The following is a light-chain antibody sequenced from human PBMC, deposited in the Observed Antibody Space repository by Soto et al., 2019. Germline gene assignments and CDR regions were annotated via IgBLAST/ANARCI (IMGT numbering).Light chain of an antibody. CDR2: VAS. CDR3: QQCNNWPHT. V-gene: IGKV3-15*01. CDR1: QSVSSN. Sequence: RATQSLCRGEAATLPCRASQSVSSNLAWYQQKPGQAPRLLIYVASYRATGIPARFSGSGSGTDYTLTISNLQAEDFAVYYCQQCNNWPHTFGQGTRLEIK. J-gene: IGKJ5*01.